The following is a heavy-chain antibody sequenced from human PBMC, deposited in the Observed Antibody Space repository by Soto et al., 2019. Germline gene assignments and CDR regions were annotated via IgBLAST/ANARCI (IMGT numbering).Heavy chain of an antibody. D-gene: IGHD3-22*01. CDR1: GGTFNNYG. V-gene: IGHV1-69*13. J-gene: IGHJ5*02. CDR2: VIPLFGAA. CDR3: AREQHDPYDASGYYFNWFDP. Sequence: SVKVSCTASGGTFNNYGINWVRQAPGQGLEWMGGVIPLFGAANYAQKFQGRVTITADASTSVVYMQLSSLRSEDTAVYYCAREQHDPYDASGYYFNWFDPWGQGTLVTVSS.